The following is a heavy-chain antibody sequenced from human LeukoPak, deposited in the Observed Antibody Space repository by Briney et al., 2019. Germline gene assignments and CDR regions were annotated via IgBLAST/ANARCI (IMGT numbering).Heavy chain of an antibody. V-gene: IGHV4-34*01. CDR1: GGSFSGYY. D-gene: IGHD2-2*01. CDR2: INHSGST. CDR3: ARALPKYCSSTSCYPAHNWFDP. J-gene: IGHJ5*02. Sequence: PSETLSLTCAVYGGSFSGYYWSWIRQPPGKGLEWIGEINHSGSTNYNPSLKSRVTISVDTSKNQFSLKLSSVTAADTAVYYCARALPKYCSSTSCYPAHNWFDPWGQGTLVTVSS.